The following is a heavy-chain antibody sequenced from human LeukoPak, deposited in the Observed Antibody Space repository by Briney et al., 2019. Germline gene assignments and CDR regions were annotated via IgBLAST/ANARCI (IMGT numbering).Heavy chain of an antibody. Sequence: GESLRLSCAASGFTFNAYAMSWVRQAPGKGPEWVSAISPSGDNLYYADSVKGRFTISRDNSKKTLYLQMNSLRVEDTAIYYCVKDLRHRSSCNCYGWFDPWGQGTLVTVSS. V-gene: IGHV3-23*01. J-gene: IGHJ5*02. CDR1: GFTFNAYA. CDR2: ISPSGDNL. D-gene: IGHD1-1*01. CDR3: VKDLRHRSSCNCYGWFDP.